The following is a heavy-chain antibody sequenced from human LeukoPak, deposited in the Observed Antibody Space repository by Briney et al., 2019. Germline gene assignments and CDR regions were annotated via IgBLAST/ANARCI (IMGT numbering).Heavy chain of an antibody. CDR1: GFTFSSYW. D-gene: IGHD2-2*01. CDR2: IKQDGSEK. J-gene: IGHJ5*02. V-gene: IGHV3-7*04. Sequence: PGGSLRLSCAAPGFTFSSYWMSWVRQAPGKGLEWVANIKQDGSEKYYVDSVKGRFTISRDNAKNSLYLQMNSLRAENTAVYYCARVSGMWVPAASQSAFDPWGQGTLVTVSS. CDR3: ARVSGMWVPAASQSAFDP.